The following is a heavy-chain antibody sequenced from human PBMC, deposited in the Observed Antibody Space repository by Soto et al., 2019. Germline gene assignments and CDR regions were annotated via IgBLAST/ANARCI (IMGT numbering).Heavy chain of an antibody. V-gene: IGHV1-69*13. CDR3: ARGGPPNCSSTSCYWALDY. CDR1: GGTFSSYA. CDR2: IIPIFGTA. J-gene: IGHJ4*02. Sequence: SVKVSCKASGGTFSSYAISWVRQAPGQGLEWMGGIIPIFGTANYAQKFQGRVTITADESTSTAYMELGSLRSEDTAVYYCARGGPPNCSSTSCYWALDYWGQGTLVTVSS. D-gene: IGHD2-2*01.